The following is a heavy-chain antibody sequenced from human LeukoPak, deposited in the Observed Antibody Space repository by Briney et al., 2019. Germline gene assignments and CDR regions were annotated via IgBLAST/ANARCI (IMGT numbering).Heavy chain of an antibody. CDR1: GFTFSSHW. D-gene: IGHD3-22*01. J-gene: IGHJ4*02. CDR3: ARDGPHYSDSSGYRFDY. Sequence: GGSLRLSCVASGFTFSSHWMHWVRQRPGKGPAWFSHINSDGTRTSYADSVKGRFTISRDNAKNTLYLQMDSLRAEDTAMYYCARDGPHYSDSSGYRFDYWGRGTLVTVSS. V-gene: IGHV3-74*01. CDR2: INSDGTRT.